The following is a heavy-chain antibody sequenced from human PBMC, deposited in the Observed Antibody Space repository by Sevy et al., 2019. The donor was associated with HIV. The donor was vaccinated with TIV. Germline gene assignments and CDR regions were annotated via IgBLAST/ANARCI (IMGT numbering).Heavy chain of an antibody. Sequence: GGSLRLSCAASGFTFSNYAMSWVRQAPGKGLEWVSTFSFGCGKINYADSVKGRFTISRDNSKNTLYLQMNSLRAEDTALYCWAREGCSKPHDYWGQGTLVTVSS. CDR3: AREGCSKPHDY. D-gene: IGHD2-2*01. CDR2: FSFGCGKI. J-gene: IGHJ4*02. CDR1: GFTFSNYA. V-gene: IGHV3-23*01.